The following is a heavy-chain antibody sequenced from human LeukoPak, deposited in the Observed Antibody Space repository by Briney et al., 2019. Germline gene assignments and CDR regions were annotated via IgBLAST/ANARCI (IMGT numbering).Heavy chain of an antibody. CDR2: ISSSSSYI. V-gene: IGHV3-21*01. CDR1: GFTFSSYS. J-gene: IGHJ6*02. Sequence: GSLRLSCAASGFTFSSYSMNWVRQAPGKGLEWVSSISSSSSYIYYADSVKGRFTISRDNAKNSLYLQMNSLRAEDTAVYYCARGDNDFWSAYPDYYYYYGMDVWGQGTTVTVSS. CDR3: ARGDNDFWSAYPDYYYYYGMDV. D-gene: IGHD3-3*01.